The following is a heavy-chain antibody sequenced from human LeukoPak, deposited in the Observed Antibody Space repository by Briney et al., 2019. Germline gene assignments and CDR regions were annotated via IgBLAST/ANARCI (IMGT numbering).Heavy chain of an antibody. CDR1: GFTFSSYW. Sequence: PGGSLRLSCAASGFTFSSYWMHCVRQAPGKGLVWVSRINSDGSSTSYADSVKGRFTISRDNAKNTLYLQMNTLRAEDTAVYYCASGYSYGFLFEYWGQGTLVTVSS. CDR3: ASGYSYGFLFEY. J-gene: IGHJ4*02. CDR2: INSDGSST. D-gene: IGHD5-18*01. V-gene: IGHV3-74*01.